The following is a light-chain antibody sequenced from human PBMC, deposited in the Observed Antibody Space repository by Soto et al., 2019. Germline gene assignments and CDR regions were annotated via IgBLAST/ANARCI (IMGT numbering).Light chain of an antibody. CDR2: DGS. CDR3: QQYNCY. CDR1: QRINNW. Sequence: DIQLTQSPSTLSASVGERVTITCRASQRINNWLAWYQQKPGKAPKLLIYDGSSLESGVPSRFSGSGSGTDFTLTISSLQPADFATYYCQQYNCYFGPGTKVHLK. J-gene: IGKJ3*01. V-gene: IGKV1-5*01.